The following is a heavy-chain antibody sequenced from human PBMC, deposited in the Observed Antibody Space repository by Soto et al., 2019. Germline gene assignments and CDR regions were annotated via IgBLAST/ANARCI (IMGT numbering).Heavy chain of an antibody. CDR2: ISAYNGNT. CDR3: ARDDIVVVPAAINYYYYGMDV. J-gene: IGHJ6*02. CDR1: GYTFTSYG. V-gene: IGHV1-18*04. Sequence: ASVKVSCKASGYTFTSYGISWVRQAPGQGLEWMGWISAYNGNTNYAQKLQGRVTMTTDTSTSTAYMELRSLRPDDTAVYYCARDDIVVVPAAINYYYYGMDVWGQGTTVTVSS. D-gene: IGHD2-2*01.